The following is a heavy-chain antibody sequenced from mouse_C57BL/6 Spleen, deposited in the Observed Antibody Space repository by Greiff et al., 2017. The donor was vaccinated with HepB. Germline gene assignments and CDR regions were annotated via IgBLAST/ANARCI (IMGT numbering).Heavy chain of an antibody. CDR1: GYAFSSYW. Sequence: VQLQQSGAELVKPGASVKISCKASGYAFSSYWMNWVKQRPGKGLEWIGQIYPGDGDTNYNGKFKGKATLTADKSSSTAYMRLSSLTAEDSAVYFCARHDYYGGSYDDFDDWGQGTTLTVSS. CDR3: ARHDYYGGSYDDFDD. V-gene: IGHV1-80*01. D-gene: IGHD1-1*01. J-gene: IGHJ2*01. CDR2: IYPGDGDT.